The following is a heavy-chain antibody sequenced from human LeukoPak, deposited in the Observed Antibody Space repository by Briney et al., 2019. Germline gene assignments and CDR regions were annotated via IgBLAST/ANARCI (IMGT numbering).Heavy chain of an antibody. CDR2: ISSSGGST. CDR3: AKSPYYDILTGHFDY. V-gene: IGHV3-23*01. J-gene: IGHJ4*02. D-gene: IGHD3-9*01. CDR1: GFTFSSYG. Sequence: TGGTLRLSCAASGFTFSSYGMSWVRQAPGKGLEWVSAISSSGGSTYCADSVKGRFTISRYNSKNTLYLQMNSLRAEDTAVYYCAKSPYYDILTGHFDYWGQGTLVTVSS.